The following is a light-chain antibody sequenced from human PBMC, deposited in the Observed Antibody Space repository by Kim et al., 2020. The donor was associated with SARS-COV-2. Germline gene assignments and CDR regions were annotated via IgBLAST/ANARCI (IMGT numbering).Light chain of an antibody. CDR3: DSYTSSSTPVV. J-gene: IGLJ2*01. V-gene: IGLV2-14*03. Sequence: QAITISCTGTICDVGAYDYVSWYQQHPGKAPKLMIYGVTNRPSGVSSRFSGSKSGNTASLTISGLQAEDEAVYYCDSYTSSSTPVVFGGGTQLTVL. CDR2: GVT. CDR1: ICDVGAYDY.